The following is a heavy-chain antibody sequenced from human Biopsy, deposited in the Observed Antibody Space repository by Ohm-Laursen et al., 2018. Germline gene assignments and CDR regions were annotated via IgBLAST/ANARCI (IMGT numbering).Heavy chain of an antibody. CDR2: VYYTGST. D-gene: IGHD3-22*01. Sequence: GTLSLTCTVSGGSIISYYWNWIRQPAGKGLEWIGYVYYTGSTDYNPSLQSRVTISVDTSKNHFSLRLRSVTPADTAIYYCARDRGYYSDRTVPGYFDLWGRGTLVTVSS. J-gene: IGHJ2*01. CDR1: GGSIISYY. V-gene: IGHV4-59*01. CDR3: ARDRGYYSDRTVPGYFDL.